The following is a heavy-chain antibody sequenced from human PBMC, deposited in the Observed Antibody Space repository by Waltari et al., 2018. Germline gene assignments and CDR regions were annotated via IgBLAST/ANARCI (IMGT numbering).Heavy chain of an antibody. CDR1: GYSFTSYW. D-gene: IGHD1-26*01. CDR2: IYPGDSDT. Sequence: EVQLMQSGAEVKKPGESLKISCKGSGYSFTSYWIGWVRQMPGKGLEWMGNIYPGDSDTRVSPSFQGQVTISADKSISSAYLQWSSLKASDTAMYYCARHENRVGAVDAFDIWGQGTMVTVSS. CDR3: ARHENRVGAVDAFDI. J-gene: IGHJ3*02. V-gene: IGHV5-51*01.